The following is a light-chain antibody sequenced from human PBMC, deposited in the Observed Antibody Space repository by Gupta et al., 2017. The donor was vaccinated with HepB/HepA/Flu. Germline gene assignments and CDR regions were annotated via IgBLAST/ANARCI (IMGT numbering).Light chain of an antibody. V-gene: IGKV3-20*01. CDR1: QSVSSSY. J-gene: IGKJ1*01. CDR2: GTS. CDR3: QQEGSSPCT. Sequence: VLTQSPGTLSLSSGERATLSCRASQSVSSSYLAWYQQKPGQAPRLLIYGTSSRATGIPDRFSGSGSGTDFSLTVSRLEPEDSAVYYCQQEGSSPCTFGQGTKLDIK.